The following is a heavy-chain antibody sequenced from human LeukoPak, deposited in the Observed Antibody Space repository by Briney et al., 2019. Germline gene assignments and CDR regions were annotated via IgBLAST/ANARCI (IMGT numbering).Heavy chain of an antibody. CDR2: ISDDGSNK. V-gene: IGHV3-30*18. Sequence: SARSLRLSCAASGFTFSSYGMHWVRQAPGKGLEWVAAISDDGSNKYYADSVKGRFTISRDNSKNTVYLQMNSLRAEDTAVYYCAKDLENYYDSSGYVDYWGQGALVTVSS. CDR3: AKDLENYYDSSGYVDY. J-gene: IGHJ4*02. CDR1: GFTFSSYG. D-gene: IGHD3-22*01.